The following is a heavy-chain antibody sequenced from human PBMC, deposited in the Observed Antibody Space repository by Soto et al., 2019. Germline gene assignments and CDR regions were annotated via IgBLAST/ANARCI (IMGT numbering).Heavy chain of an antibody. J-gene: IGHJ4*01. CDR1: GGSFSSYA. CDR2: IIPIFGTP. V-gene: IGHV1-69*13. D-gene: IGHD6-6*01. CDR3: AREYRSSSGRFDN. Sequence: SVKVSLKASGGSFSSYAISLVRRAPGQGLEWMGGIIPIFGTPTYAQKFQGRVTITADESTSTAYMELSSLRSEDTAVYYCAREYRSSSGRFDNWGHGTLVTVSS.